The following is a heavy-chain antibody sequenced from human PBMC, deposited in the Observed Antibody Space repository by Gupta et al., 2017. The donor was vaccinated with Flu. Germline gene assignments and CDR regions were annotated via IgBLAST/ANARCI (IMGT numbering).Heavy chain of an antibody. CDR1: GFTVSSNY. CDR3: AREERERTTVTNWFDP. D-gene: IGHD4-17*01. Sequence: EVQLVESGGGLVQPGGSLRLSCAASGFTVSSNYMSWVRQAPGKGLEWVSVIYSGGSIYYADSVKGRFTISRDNSKNTLYLQMNSLRAEDTAVYYCAREERERTTVTNWFDPWGQGTLVTVSS. CDR2: IYSGGSI. J-gene: IGHJ5*02. V-gene: IGHV3-66*02.